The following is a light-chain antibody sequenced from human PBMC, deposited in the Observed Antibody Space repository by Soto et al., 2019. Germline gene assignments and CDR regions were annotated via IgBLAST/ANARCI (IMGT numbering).Light chain of an antibody. CDR3: QQRGDWPPIT. CDR1: QSVSTF. Sequence: EIVSTQSPATLSLSPGERAILSCRASQSVSTFLAWFQQKPGQPPRLLIYNASNRTTGTPARFSGSGSGTDFTLTISSLEPEDFAVYYCQQRGDWPPITFGQGTRLEIK. J-gene: IGKJ5*01. V-gene: IGKV3-11*01. CDR2: NAS.